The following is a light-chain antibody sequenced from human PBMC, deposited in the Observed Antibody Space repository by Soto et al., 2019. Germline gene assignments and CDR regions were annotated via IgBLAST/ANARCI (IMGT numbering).Light chain of an antibody. CDR1: QSISSY. Sequence: DIQMTQSPSSLSASVGDRVTITCRASQSISSYLNWYQQKPGKAPKLLIYAASSLQSGVPSRFSGSGSGTDFTLTISSLQPEDFATYYCQQSSEATWTFGQGPKVHIK. CDR3: QQSSEATWT. J-gene: IGKJ1*01. V-gene: IGKV1-39*01. CDR2: AAS.